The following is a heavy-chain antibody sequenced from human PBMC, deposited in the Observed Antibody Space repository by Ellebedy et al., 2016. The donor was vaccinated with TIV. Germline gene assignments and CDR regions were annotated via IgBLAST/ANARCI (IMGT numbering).Heavy chain of an antibody. J-gene: IGHJ4*02. CDR3: AEGRSGWYYFDY. CDR1: GGSFTGYY. V-gene: IGHV4-34*01. CDR2: INQSGGA. Sequence: SETLSLTCAVYGGSFTGYYSSWIRQPPGKGLEWIGEINQSGGATYNPSLKGRVAISVDMSKNQFSLRLSSVTAADTAVYYCAEGRSGWYYFDYWGQGTLDTVSS. D-gene: IGHD6-19*01.